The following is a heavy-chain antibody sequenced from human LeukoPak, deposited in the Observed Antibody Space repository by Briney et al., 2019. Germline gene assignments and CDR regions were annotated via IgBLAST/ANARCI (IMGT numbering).Heavy chain of an antibody. J-gene: IGHJ6*02. CDR3: ATYKNWVAGDV. CDR1: GFSFSDSW. D-gene: IGHD7-27*01. V-gene: IGHV3-7*01. Sequence: GGSLRLSCAASGFSFSDSWMSWARQAPGKGPEWVANIKEDESQEHYADSVKGRFTVSRDNAKNSLFLQMNSLRVEDTAVYYCATYKNWVAGDVWGQGTTVSVSS. CDR2: IKEDESQE.